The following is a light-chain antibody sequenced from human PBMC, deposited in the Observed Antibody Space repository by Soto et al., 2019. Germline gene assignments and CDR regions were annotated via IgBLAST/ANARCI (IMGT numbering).Light chain of an antibody. Sequence: QSALTQPASVSGSPGQSITIPCTGTSSDVGDYNHVSWYQQHPGKAPKLLIYEVTNRPSGVSARFSGSKSGNSASLTISGLQAEDVATYFCSSYSSRSTFYVFGTGTKVTVL. V-gene: IGLV2-14*01. CDR3: SSYSSRSTFYV. CDR1: SSDVGDYNH. CDR2: EVT. J-gene: IGLJ1*01.